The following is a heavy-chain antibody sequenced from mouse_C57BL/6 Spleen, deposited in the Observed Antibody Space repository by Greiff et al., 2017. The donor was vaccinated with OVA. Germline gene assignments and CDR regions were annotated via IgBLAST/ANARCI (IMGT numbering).Heavy chain of an antibody. V-gene: IGHV5-12*01. CDR2: ISNGGGST. D-gene: IGHD2-1*01. Sequence: EVKVVESGGGLVQPGGSLKLSCAASGFTFSDYYMYWVRQTPEKRLEWVAYISNGGGSTYYPDTVKGRFTISRDNAKNTLYLQMSRLKSEDTAMYYCARHIYYGNYERYAMDYWGQGTSVTVSS. CDR1: GFTFSDYY. CDR3: ARHIYYGNYERYAMDY. J-gene: IGHJ4*01.